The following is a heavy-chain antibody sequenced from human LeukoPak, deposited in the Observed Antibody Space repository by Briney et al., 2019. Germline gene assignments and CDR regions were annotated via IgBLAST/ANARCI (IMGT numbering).Heavy chain of an antibody. Sequence: SETLSLTCTVSGGSISNYYWSWIRQSPGKGLEWIGYMYYTGRTGYSPSLKSRVTMSIDTSRNQFSLRLTSVTAADTAVYYCARIVLRYFDWLSVDAFDIWGQGTMVTVSS. V-gene: IGHV4-59*12. CDR2: MYYTGRT. J-gene: IGHJ3*02. CDR3: ARIVLRYFDWLSVDAFDI. CDR1: GGSISNYY. D-gene: IGHD3-9*01.